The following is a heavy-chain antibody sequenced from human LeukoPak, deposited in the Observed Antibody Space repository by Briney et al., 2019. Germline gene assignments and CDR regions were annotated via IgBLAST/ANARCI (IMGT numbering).Heavy chain of an antibody. CDR1: GFTFSSYA. V-gene: IGHV3-23*01. CDR2: ISGSGVST. CDR3: ARERAFAFDI. D-gene: IGHD1-1*01. Sequence: GGSLRLSCTASGFTFSSYAMSWVRQAPGKGLEWVSGISGSGVSTNSADSVKGRFTISRDNSKNTLYLQMNSLKAEDTAVYYCARERAFAFDIWGQGKMVTVSS. J-gene: IGHJ3*02.